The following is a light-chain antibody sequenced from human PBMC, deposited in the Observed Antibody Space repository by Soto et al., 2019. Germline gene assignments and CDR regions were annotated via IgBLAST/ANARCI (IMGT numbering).Light chain of an antibody. CDR2: AAS. CDR1: QSISNY. Sequence: DIQMTQSPSSLSASIGDRITITCRASQSISNYLNWYQQKPGKAPKLLIYAASSLQSGVPSRFSGSGSGTDFTLTISSLQPEDFATYSCQQRYSMPRTFGQGTKVDIK. CDR3: QQRYSMPRT. V-gene: IGKV1-39*01. J-gene: IGKJ1*01.